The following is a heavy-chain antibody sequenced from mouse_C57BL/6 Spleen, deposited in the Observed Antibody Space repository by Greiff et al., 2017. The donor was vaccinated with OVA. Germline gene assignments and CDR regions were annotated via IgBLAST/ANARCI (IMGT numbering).Heavy chain of an antibody. J-gene: IGHJ3*01. Sequence: EVKLMESGGGLVQPGGSMKLSCVASGFTFSNYWMNWVRQSPEKGLEWVAQIRLKSDNYATHYAESVKGRFTISRDDSKSSVYLQMNNLRAEDTGIYYCTGLYGNPFAYWGQGTLVTVSA. CDR1: GFTFSNYW. V-gene: IGHV6-3*01. CDR2: IRLKSDNYAT. CDR3: TGLYGNPFAY. D-gene: IGHD2-1*01.